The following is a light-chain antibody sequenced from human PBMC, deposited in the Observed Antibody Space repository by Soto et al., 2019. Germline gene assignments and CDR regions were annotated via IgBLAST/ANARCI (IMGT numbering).Light chain of an antibody. Sequence: DILGTQSPSSVSASVGDRVTITCRASQGINSWLAWYQQKPGLAPRLLIYTASNLQSGVPSRFSGSGSGTDFILTISSLQPEDVATYYCQQASGFPLTFGGGTKVEIK. CDR1: QGINSW. CDR2: TAS. CDR3: QQASGFPLT. V-gene: IGKV1-12*01. J-gene: IGKJ4*01.